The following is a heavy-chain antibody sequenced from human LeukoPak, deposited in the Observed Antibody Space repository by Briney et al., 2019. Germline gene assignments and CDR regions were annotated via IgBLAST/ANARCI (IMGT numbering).Heavy chain of an antibody. D-gene: IGHD3-9*01. Sequence: SETLSLTCTVSGGSISGYYWSWIRQPPGKGLEWIGEIYHSGSTNYNPSLKSRVTISVDKSKNQFSLKLSSVTAADTAVYYCARDRRDDILTGTDAFDIWGQGTMVTVSS. CDR1: GGSISGYY. J-gene: IGHJ3*02. CDR2: IYHSGST. CDR3: ARDRRDDILTGTDAFDI. V-gene: IGHV4-59*12.